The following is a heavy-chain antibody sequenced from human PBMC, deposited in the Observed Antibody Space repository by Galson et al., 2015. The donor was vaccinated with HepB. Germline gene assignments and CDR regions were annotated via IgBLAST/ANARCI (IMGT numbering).Heavy chain of an antibody. D-gene: IGHD2-2*02. CDR1: GYTFTSYG. CDR2: ISAYNGNT. V-gene: IGHV1-18*01. CDR3: ARDRGYCSSTSCYSGDAFDI. Sequence: SVKVSCKASGYTFTSYGISWVRQAPGQGLEWMGWISAYNGNTNYAQKLQGRVTMTTDTSTSTAYMELWSLRSDDTAVYYCARDRGYCSSTSCYSGDAFDIWGQGTMVTVSS. J-gene: IGHJ3*02.